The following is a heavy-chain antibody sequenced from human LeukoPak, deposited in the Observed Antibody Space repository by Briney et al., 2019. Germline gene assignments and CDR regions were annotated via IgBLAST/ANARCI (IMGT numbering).Heavy chain of an antibody. V-gene: IGHV3-23*01. Sequence: RTGGSLRLSCTASGFPFSSYAMRWVRQAPGEGGEWVSAISGSGGSTYYADPAKGRSTIPRDIPKHTLYLQMNSRRAEDTSVYYCAKEGRYYDYVWGSTDAFDIWGQGTMVTVSS. J-gene: IGHJ3*02. CDR1: GFPFSSYA. CDR3: AKEGRYYDYVWGSTDAFDI. D-gene: IGHD3-16*01. CDR2: ISGSGGST.